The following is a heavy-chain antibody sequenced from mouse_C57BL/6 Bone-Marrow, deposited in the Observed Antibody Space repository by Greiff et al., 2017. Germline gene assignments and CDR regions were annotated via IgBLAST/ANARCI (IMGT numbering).Heavy chain of an antibody. Sequence: VQLKESGAELVRPGASVKLSCTASGFNIKDDYMHWVKQRPEQGLEWIGWIDPENGDTEYASKFQGKATITADTSSNPAYLQLSSLTSEDTAVYYCTSDGLDYWGQGTTLTVSS. V-gene: IGHV14-4*01. D-gene: IGHD2-3*01. CDR1: GFNIKDDY. CDR2: IDPENGDT. CDR3: TSDGLDY. J-gene: IGHJ2*01.